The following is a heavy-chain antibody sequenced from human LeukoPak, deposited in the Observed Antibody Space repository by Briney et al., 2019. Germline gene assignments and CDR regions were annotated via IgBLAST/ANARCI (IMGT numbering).Heavy chain of an antibody. D-gene: IGHD2-21*02. CDR2: VWYDGSNK. V-gene: IGHV3-33*01. CDR1: GFSVNNYG. J-gene: IGHJ4*02. CDR3: ARDPCGGDCPLDY. Sequence: GGSLRLSCAASGFSVNNYGLHWVRQAPGRGLEWVALVWYDGSNKYYADSVKGRFTISRDNSKNTLYLQMNSLRAEDTAVYYCARDPCGGDCPLDYWGQGALATVSS.